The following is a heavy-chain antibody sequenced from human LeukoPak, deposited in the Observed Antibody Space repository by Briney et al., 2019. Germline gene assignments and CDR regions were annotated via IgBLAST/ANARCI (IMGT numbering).Heavy chain of an antibody. Sequence: SETLSLTCTVPGGSISSYYWCWIRQPPRKGLEWIGYIYYIGDTKYNPSLKRRVTSSVDTPNNHFSPKLSSVTATDAAADYCALGDCSSSNCYVFDNWGQGTLVTVSS. CDR1: GGSISSYY. D-gene: IGHD2-2*01. CDR3: ALGDCSSSNCYVFDN. J-gene: IGHJ4*02. V-gene: IGHV4-59*01. CDR2: IYYIGDT.